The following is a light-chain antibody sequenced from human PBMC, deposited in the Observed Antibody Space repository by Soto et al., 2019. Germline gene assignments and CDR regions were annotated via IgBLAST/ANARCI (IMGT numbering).Light chain of an antibody. Sequence: EIVMTHSPATLSLSPVERPTLSCRASQSVSSNLSGYQPKPGQAPRLLIHGASTRATGIPARFSGSGSGTEFSLTISSLQPDDCATYYCQHYDTYWETFGQGTKVDIK. CDR3: QHYDTYWET. CDR1: QSVSSN. CDR2: GAS. V-gene: IGKV3-15*01. J-gene: IGKJ1*01.